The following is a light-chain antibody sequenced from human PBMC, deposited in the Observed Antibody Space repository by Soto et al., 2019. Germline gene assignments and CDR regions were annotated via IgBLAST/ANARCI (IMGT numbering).Light chain of an antibody. Sequence: EVVLTQSPGTLSLSPGDRATLSCGASQSVTNNYIAWYQQKPGQAPRLLNYRASSRATGIPDRFPGRGSGKDFTLTITRLEPEDFALYHCQQHGSSPWTFGQGTKVEIK. CDR3: QQHGSSPWT. V-gene: IGKV3-20*01. CDR2: RAS. J-gene: IGKJ1*01. CDR1: QSVTNNY.